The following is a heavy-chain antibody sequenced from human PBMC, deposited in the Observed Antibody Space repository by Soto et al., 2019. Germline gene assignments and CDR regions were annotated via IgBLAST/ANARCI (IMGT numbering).Heavy chain of an antibody. CDR1: GGSISSYY. Sequence: TLSLTCTVSGGSISSYYWSWIRQPPGKGLEWIGYIYYSGSTNYNPSLKSRVTISVDTSKNQFSLKLSSVTAADTAVYYCARHVYSSSWFDYWGQGTLVTVSS. CDR3: ARHVYSSSWFDY. CDR2: IYYSGST. V-gene: IGHV4-59*08. D-gene: IGHD6-13*01. J-gene: IGHJ4*02.